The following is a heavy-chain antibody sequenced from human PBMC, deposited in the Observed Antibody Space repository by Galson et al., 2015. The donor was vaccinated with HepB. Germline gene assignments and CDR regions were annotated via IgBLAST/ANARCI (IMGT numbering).Heavy chain of an antibody. CDR1: GYTLSELS. V-gene: IGHV1-3*01. Sequence: SVKVSCKVSGYTLSELSMHWVRQAPGQRPEWMGWINGGNGYTEYSQKFQGRVTITRDTSANTVYMKLSSLRSEDTAVYYCARWSPSGASDDALDVWGQGTTVTVSS. J-gene: IGHJ3*01. CDR3: ARWSPSGASDDALDV. D-gene: IGHD1-26*01. CDR2: INGGNGYT.